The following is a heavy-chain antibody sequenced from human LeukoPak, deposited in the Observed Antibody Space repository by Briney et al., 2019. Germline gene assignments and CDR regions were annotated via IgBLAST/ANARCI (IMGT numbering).Heavy chain of an antibody. D-gene: IGHD6-19*01. CDR3: AKDNGSGWTLIDY. CDR2: ISWDGGST. J-gene: IGHJ4*02. V-gene: IGHV3-43D*03. CDR1: GFTFDDYA. Sequence: GGSLRLSCAASGFTFDDYAMHWVRQAPGKGLEWVSLISWDGGSTYYADSVKGRFTISRDNSKNSLYLQMNSLRAEDTALYYCAKDNGSGWTLIDYWGQGTLVTVSS.